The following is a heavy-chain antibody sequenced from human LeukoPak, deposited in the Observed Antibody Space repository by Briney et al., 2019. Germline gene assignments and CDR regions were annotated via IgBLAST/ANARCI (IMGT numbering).Heavy chain of an antibody. CDR1: GGSISSYY. Sequence: SETLSLTCTVSGGSISSYYWSWIRQPPGKGLEWIGYIYYSGSTNYNPSLKSRVTISVDTSKNQFSLKLSSVTAADTAVYYCARDGDSSGWYYWGQGTLVTVSS. CDR2: IYYSGST. D-gene: IGHD6-19*01. J-gene: IGHJ4*02. V-gene: IGHV4-59*01. CDR3: ARDGDSSGWYY.